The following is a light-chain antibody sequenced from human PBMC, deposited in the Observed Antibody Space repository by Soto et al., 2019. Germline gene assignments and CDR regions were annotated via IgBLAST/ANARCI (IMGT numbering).Light chain of an antibody. J-gene: IGKJ4*01. CDR1: QSVSRSY. CDR3: QQYGSSPLT. Sequence: TVLTQSPGSLSLSLGDRATLSCRASQSVSRSYLAWYQQKPGQAPRLLIYVASSRATGIPDRFSGSGSGTDFTLTIRRLEPEDFAVYYCQQYGSSPLTFGGGTKVDIK. V-gene: IGKV3-20*01. CDR2: VAS.